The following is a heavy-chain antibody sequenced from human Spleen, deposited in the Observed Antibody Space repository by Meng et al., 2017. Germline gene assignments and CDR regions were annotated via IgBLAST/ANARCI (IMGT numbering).Heavy chain of an antibody. CDR3: ARDPRAPDSYFYYGLDV. CDR1: GLSFSRNW. Sequence: GESLKISCAASGLSFSRNWMSWVRQASGKGLEWVANIKEDGSEIYYVDSVKGRFTISRDNAKKSLYLQMNSLKAEDTAVYYCARDPRAPDSYFYYGLDVWGQGTTVTVSS. J-gene: IGHJ6*02. D-gene: IGHD3-10*01. CDR2: IKEDGSEI. V-gene: IGHV3-7*01.